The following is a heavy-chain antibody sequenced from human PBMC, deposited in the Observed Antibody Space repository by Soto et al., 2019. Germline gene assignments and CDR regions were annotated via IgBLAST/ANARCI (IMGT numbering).Heavy chain of an antibody. J-gene: IGHJ4*02. CDR3: ARDLSRGYSYGSDY. D-gene: IGHD5-18*01. V-gene: IGHV3-33*01. Sequence: QVQLVESGGGVVQPGRSLRLSCAASGFTFSSYGMHWVRQAPGKGREWVAVIWYDGSNKYYADSVKGRFTISRDNSNNTLYLQMNSLRAEDTAVYYCARDLSRGYSYGSDYWGQGTLVTVSS. CDR2: IWYDGSNK. CDR1: GFTFSSYG.